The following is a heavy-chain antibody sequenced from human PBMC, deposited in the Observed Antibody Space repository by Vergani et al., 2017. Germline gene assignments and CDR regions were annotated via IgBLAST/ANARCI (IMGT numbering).Heavy chain of an antibody. J-gene: IGHJ4*02. V-gene: IGHV3-30*03. D-gene: IGHD3-10*01. CDR1: GFTFSSYG. CDR2: ISYDGSNK. Sequence: QVQLVESGGGVVQPGRSLRLSCAASGFTFSSYGMHWVRQAPGKGLEWVAVISYDGSNKYYADSVKGRFTISSDNSKNTLYLQMNSLRAEDTAVDYCARDPSDGSGMDWGQGTLVTVSS. CDR3: ARDPSDGSGMD.